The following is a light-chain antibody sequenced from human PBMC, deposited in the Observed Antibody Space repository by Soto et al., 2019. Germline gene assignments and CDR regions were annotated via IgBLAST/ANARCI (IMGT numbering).Light chain of an antibody. CDR2: KVS. CDR1: GRLVYSDGNRY. CDR3: MQATYWPWT. J-gene: IGKJ1*01. V-gene: IGKV2-30*01. Sequence: VVLPQSPLSLPVTLGQPASISCRSLGRLVYSDGNRYLNWFQQRPGQSPRRLIYKVSNRDSGVPDRFSGSGSGTDFTLKISRVEAEDVGVYYCMQATYWPWTFGQGTKVDIK.